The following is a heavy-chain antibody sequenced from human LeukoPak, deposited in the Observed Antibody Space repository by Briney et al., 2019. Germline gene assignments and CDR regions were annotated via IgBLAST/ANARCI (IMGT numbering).Heavy chain of an antibody. CDR1: GLTFSSYA. CDR3: AKDKRAGTTLVLDY. D-gene: IGHD1-7*01. CDR2: ISGSGGST. Sequence: GGSLRLSCAASGLTFSSYAMSWVRQAPGKGLEWVSAISGSGGSTYYADSVKGRFTISRDNSKNTLYLQMNSLRAEDTAVYYCAKDKRAGTTLVLDYWGQGTLVTVSS. V-gene: IGHV3-23*01. J-gene: IGHJ4*02.